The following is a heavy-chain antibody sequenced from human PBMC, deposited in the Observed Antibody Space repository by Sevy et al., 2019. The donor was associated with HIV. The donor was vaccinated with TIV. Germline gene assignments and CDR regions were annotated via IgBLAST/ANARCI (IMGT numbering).Heavy chain of an antibody. CDR2: ISRKSLGT. CDR1: GFTFNKFA. V-gene: IGHV3-23*01. Sequence: GGSLRLSCAASGFTFNKFAMSWVRQAPGKGLEWVSAISRKSLGTYYADPVKGRFSISRDDSKNMLYLQMSSLRGDDPAVYYCAKEGNNSPDKFDSWGQGTLVTVSS. D-gene: IGHD1-1*01. CDR3: AKEGNNSPDKFDS. J-gene: IGHJ4*02.